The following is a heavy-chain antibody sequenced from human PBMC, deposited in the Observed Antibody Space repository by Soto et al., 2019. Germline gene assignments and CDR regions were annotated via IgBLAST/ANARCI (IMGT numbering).Heavy chain of an antibody. V-gene: IGHV5-51*01. Sequence: GESLKISCQGSGYNFTNYWIGWVRQMPGKGLEWMGIIYPGDSDTRYSPSFQGLVTISADKSVSAAYLRWSSLKASDTAIYYCARQEGATLLFPYGMDGRGQATTVTVSS. D-gene: IGHD1-26*01. CDR1: GYNFTNYW. CDR2: IYPGDSDT. J-gene: IGHJ6*02. CDR3: ARQEGATLLFPYGMDG.